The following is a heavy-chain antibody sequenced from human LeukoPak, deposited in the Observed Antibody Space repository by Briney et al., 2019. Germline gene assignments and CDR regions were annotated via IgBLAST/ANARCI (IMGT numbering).Heavy chain of an antibody. J-gene: IGHJ4*02. CDR2: IDHRGNT. Sequence: SETLSLTCAVSGDSITNTNWWNWVRQPPGKGLERIAEIDHRGNTNYNPSLKSRVTISADKAKNQFSLKLNSVTAAVTAGFYCARGLGPGYWVQG. CDR1: GDSITNTNW. V-gene: IGHV4-4*02. CDR3: ARGLGPGY. D-gene: IGHD3-16*01.